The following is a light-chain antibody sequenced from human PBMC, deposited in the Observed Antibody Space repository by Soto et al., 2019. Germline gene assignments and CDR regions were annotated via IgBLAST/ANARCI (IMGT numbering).Light chain of an antibody. CDR1: SSDIGGYDY. CDR2: DVS. Sequence: QSALTQPASVSGSPGQSITISCTGTSSDIGGYDYVSLYQQYPGKAPKLMIYDVSNRPSGVSDRFSGSKSANTASLTISGLQAEDEADYYCISYTTSSSLYVFGTGTKLTVL. V-gene: IGLV2-14*01. J-gene: IGLJ1*01. CDR3: ISYTTSSSLYV.